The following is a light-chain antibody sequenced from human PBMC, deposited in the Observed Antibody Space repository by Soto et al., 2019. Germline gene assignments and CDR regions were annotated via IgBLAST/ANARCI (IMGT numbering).Light chain of an antibody. J-gene: IGKJ1*01. V-gene: IGKV3-15*01. CDR3: QQYGSSGT. Sequence: EIVMTQSPAALSVSPGERAALSCRASQTVSSNLAWYQQKPGQAPRLLIYGASTRATGIPGRFSGSGSGTEFTLTISRLEPEDFAVYYCQQYGSSGTFGQGTKVDI. CDR2: GAS. CDR1: QTVSSN.